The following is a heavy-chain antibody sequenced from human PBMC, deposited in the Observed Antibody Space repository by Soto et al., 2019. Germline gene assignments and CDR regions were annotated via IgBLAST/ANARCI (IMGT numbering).Heavy chain of an antibody. J-gene: IGHJ4*02. CDR2: IWHDGSKK. CDR3: ARDRGSDDPIDY. D-gene: IGHD2-21*01. Sequence: VQLVESGGGVVQPGRSLRLSCGASGFTLSSYGMHWVRQAPGKGLEWVAVIWHDGSKKYYADSVKGRFTISRDNSKNTLDLQMNNLRAEDTAVYYCARDRGSDDPIDYWGQGTLVTVSS. V-gene: IGHV3-33*01. CDR1: GFTLSSYG.